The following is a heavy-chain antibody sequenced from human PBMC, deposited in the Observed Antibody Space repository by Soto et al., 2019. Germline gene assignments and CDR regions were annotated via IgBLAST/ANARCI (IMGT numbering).Heavy chain of an antibody. CDR2: MNPNSGNT. CDR1: GYTFTSYD. J-gene: IGHJ4*02. CDR3: YSSGWTALVSQATQPGADPGSLGGD. V-gene: IGHV1-8*01. D-gene: IGHD6-19*01. Sequence: ASVKVSCKASGYTFTSYDINWVRQATGQGLEWMGWMNPNSGNTGYAQKFQGRVTMTRNTSISTAYMELSSLRSEDTAVYYCYSSGWTALVSQATQPGADPGSLGGDWGQGTLVTVSS.